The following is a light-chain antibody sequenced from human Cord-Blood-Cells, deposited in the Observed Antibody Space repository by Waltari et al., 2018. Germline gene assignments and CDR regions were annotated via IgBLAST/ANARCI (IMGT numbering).Light chain of an antibody. J-gene: IGKJ1*01. V-gene: IGKV1-39*01. CDR1: QSISSH. CDR2: AAS. CDR3: QQSYSTPVV. Sequence: DIQMTQSPSSLSASVGDRVTIPCRASQSISSHLNWYQQKPGKAPKLLIYAASSLQSGVPSRFSGSGSGTDFTLTISSLQPEDFATYDCQQSYSTPVVFGQGTKVEIK.